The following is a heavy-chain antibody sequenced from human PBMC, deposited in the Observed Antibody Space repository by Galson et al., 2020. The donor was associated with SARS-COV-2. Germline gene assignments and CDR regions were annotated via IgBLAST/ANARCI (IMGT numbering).Heavy chain of an antibody. CDR2: IDRSGST. Sequence: PSETLSLTCTVSGDSINVYYWTWIRQPAGKGLEWIGRIDRSGSTNYNPSLQSRVSMSVDTSKNQFSLQLRSVTAADTAVYYCARSYDSGWSRNWFAPWGQGTLDTVSS. CDR1: GDSINVYY. V-gene: IGHV4-4*07. CDR3: ARSYDSGWSRNWFAP. D-gene: IGHD6-19*01. J-gene: IGHJ5*02.